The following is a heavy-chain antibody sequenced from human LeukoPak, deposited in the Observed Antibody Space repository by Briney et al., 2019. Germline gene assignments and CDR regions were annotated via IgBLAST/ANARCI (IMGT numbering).Heavy chain of an antibody. Sequence: TSETLSLTCTVSGGSISSSSYYWGWIRQPPGMGPEWIGTIYHSGKTYYNPSLKSRVTISVDTSKNQFSLKLNSVTAADTAVYYCARHYGLWGQGTLVTVSS. J-gene: IGHJ4*02. CDR1: GGSISSSSYY. CDR2: IYHSGKT. D-gene: IGHD3-10*01. V-gene: IGHV4-39*01. CDR3: ARHYGL.